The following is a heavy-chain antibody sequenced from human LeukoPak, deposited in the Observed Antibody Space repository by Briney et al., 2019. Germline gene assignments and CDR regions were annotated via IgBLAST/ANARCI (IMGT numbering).Heavy chain of an antibody. V-gene: IGHV4-34*01. CDR3: ARDLVAVAGIVWFDP. J-gene: IGHJ5*02. D-gene: IGHD6-19*01. CDR1: GGSFSGYY. CDR2: INHSGST. Sequence: PSETLSLTCAVYGGSFSGYYWSWIRQPPGKGLEWIGEINHSGSTNYNPSLKSRVTMSVDTSKNQFSLKLSSVTAADTAVYYCARDLVAVAGIVWFDPWGQGTLVTVSS.